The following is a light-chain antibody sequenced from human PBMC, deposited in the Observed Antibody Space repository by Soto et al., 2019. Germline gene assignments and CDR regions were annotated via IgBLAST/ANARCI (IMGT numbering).Light chain of an antibody. J-gene: IGKJ3*01. CDR2: DAS. CDR3: QQRSNWPLVT. V-gene: IGKV3-11*01. Sequence: EIVLTQSPATLSLSPGERATLSCRASQRVSSYLAWYQQKPGQPPRLLIYDASNRATGIPARFSGSGSGTDFTLTISSLETEDFAVYYCQQRSNWPLVTFGPGTRVDVK. CDR1: QRVSSY.